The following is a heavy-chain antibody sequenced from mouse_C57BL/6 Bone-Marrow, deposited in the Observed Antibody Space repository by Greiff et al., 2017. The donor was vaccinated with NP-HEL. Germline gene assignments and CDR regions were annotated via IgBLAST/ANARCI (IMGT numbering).Heavy chain of an antibody. CDR2: IHPNSGST. CDR3: ASTVVPPAWFAY. D-gene: IGHD1-1*01. J-gene: IGHJ3*01. Sequence: QVQLQQPGAELVKPGASVKLSCKASGYTFTSYWMHWVKQRPGQGLEWIGMIHPNSGSTNYNEKFKSKATLTVDKSSSTAYMQLSSLTSEDSAVYYCASTVVPPAWFAYWGQGTLVTVSA. V-gene: IGHV1-64*01. CDR1: GYTFTSYW.